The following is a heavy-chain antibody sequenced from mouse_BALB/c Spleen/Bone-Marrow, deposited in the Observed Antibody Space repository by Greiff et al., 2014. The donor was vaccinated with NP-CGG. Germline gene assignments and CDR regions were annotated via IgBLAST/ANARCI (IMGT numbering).Heavy chain of an antibody. Sequence: VQLKESGPEVVKPGASVKMSCKASGYTFTSYVLHWVKQKPGQGLKWIGYINPDNDGTKYNEKFKGKATLTSDKSSRTAYMELSSLTSEDSTVYYCARFGYYGSPYAMDYWGQGTSVTVSS. V-gene: IGHV1-14*01. D-gene: IGHD1-1*01. J-gene: IGHJ4*01. CDR2: INPDNDGT. CDR3: ARFGYYGSPYAMDY. CDR1: GYTFTSYV.